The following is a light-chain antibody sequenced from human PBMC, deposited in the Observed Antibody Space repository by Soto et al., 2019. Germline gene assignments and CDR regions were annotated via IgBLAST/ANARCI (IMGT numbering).Light chain of an antibody. CDR2: GAS. J-gene: IGKJ2*01. Sequence: EVVMTQSPATLSVSPGERATLSCRASQSVSSDLAWYQQKPGQAPRLLIYGASTRATGIPARFSGSSSGTEFTLTISSLQSEDFAIYCWQQYGDWPPYTFGQGTKLEIK. CDR1: QSVSSD. CDR3: QQYGDWPPYT. V-gene: IGKV3-15*01.